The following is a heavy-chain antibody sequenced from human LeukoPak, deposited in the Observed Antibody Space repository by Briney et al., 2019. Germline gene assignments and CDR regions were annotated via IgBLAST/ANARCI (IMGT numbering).Heavy chain of an antibody. D-gene: IGHD6-19*01. V-gene: IGHV3-53*01. CDR1: GFTVSNNY. Sequence: GGSLRLSCAASGFTVSNNYMSWVRQAPGKGLQWVSFIYNTGETYYADSVKGRFTISRDNSKNTLYLQMNSLRAEDTAVYYCAKTGLATSSGRDYWGQGTLVTVSS. CDR3: AKTGLATSSGRDY. CDR2: IYNTGET. J-gene: IGHJ4*02.